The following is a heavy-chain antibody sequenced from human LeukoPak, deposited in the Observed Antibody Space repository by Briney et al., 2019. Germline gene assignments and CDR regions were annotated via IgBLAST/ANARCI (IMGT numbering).Heavy chain of an antibody. CDR2: ISAYNGNT. D-gene: IGHD3-9*01. V-gene: IGHV1-18*01. J-gene: IGHJ4*02. Sequence: ASVTDSYKASGYRFTIYGISWVRQAPGQGLEWMGWISAYNGNTNYAQKLQGRVTITTDTSTSTAYMELRSLRSDDTAVYYCARGGDGDILTGLVFVYCGQGTLVTVSS. CDR1: GYRFTIYG. CDR3: ARGGDGDILTGLVFVY.